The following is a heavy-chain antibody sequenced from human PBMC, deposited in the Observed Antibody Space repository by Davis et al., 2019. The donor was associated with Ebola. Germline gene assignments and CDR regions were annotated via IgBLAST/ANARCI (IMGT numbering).Heavy chain of an antibody. CDR2: ISSSSSYI. D-gene: IGHD2-2*01. J-gene: IGHJ6*02. CDR3: ARDRRKGYCSSTSCYALYYYGMDV. Sequence: GESLKISCAASGFTFSSYSMNWVRQAPGKGLEWVSSISSSSSYIYYADSVKGRFTISRDNAKNSLYLQMNSLRAEDTAVYYCARDRRKGYCSSTSCYALYYYGMDVWGQGTTVTVSS. CDR1: GFTFSSYS. V-gene: IGHV3-21*01.